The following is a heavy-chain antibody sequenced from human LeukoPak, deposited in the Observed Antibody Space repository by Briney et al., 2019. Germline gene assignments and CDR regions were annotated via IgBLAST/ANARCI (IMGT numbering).Heavy chain of an antibody. CDR3: ARVHVLLWFGEVYYFDY. CDR2: IGAYNGNT. CDR1: GYTFTSYG. J-gene: IGHJ4*02. Sequence: ASVKASCKASGYTFTSYGISWVRQAPGQGLEWMGWIGAYNGNTNYAQKLQGRVTMTTDTSTSTAYMELRSLRSDDTAVYYCARVHVLLWFGEVYYFDYWGQGTLVTVSS. V-gene: IGHV1-18*01. D-gene: IGHD3-10*01.